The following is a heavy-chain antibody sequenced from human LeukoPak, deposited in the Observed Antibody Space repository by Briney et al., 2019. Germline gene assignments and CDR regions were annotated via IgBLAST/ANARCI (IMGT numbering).Heavy chain of an antibody. Sequence: ASVKVSCKASGGTFSSYAISWVRQAPGQGLEWMGGIIPIFGTANYAQKFQGRVTITADESTSTAYMELRSLRSDDTAVYYCARDKRRDFWSGYVGYWGQGTLVTVSS. CDR2: IIPIFGTA. CDR1: GGTFSSYA. CDR3: ARDKRRDFWSGYVGY. J-gene: IGHJ4*02. D-gene: IGHD3-3*01. V-gene: IGHV1-69*13.